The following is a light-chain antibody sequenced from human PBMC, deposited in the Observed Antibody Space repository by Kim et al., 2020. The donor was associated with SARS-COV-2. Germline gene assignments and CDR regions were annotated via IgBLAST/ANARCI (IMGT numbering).Light chain of an antibody. CDR3: AAWDDSLSGRGVV. V-gene: IGLV1-47*01. CDR2: RNN. Sequence: RVTISCSGSSSNIGSNYGYWYQQLPGTAPKLLIYRNNQRPSGVPDRFSGSKSGTSASLAISGLRSEDEADYYCAAWDDSLSGRGVVFGGGTQLTVL. J-gene: IGLJ2*01. CDR1: SSNIGSNY.